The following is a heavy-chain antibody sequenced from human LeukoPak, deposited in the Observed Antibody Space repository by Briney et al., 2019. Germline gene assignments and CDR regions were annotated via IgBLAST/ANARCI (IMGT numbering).Heavy chain of an antibody. D-gene: IGHD6-13*01. CDR1: GFTVNSNY. CDR2: IYSGGST. V-gene: IGHV3-66*01. J-gene: IGHJ4*02. CDR3: ASRELAATGNWGY. Sequence: GGSLRLSCAASGFTVNSNYMSWVRQAPGKGLEWVSIIYSGGSTYYADSVKGRFTISRDNSKNTLYLQMNSLRAEDTAVYYCASRELAATGNWGYWGQGTLVTVSS.